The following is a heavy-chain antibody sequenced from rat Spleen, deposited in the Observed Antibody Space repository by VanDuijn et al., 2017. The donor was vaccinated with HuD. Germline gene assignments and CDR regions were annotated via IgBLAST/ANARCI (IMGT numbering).Heavy chain of an antibody. CDR2: ISTGGGDT. D-gene: IGHD1-2*01. CDR3: ARQYSSYSYYYVMDA. Sequence: EVQLVESDGGLVQPGRSLKLSCAASGFTFSDYYMAWVRQAPTKGLEWVASISTGGGDTYYRDSVKGRFTISRDNAKSTLYLQMDSLRSEDTATYYCARQYSSYSYYYVMDAWGQGASVTVSS. J-gene: IGHJ4*01. CDR1: GFTFSDYY. V-gene: IGHV5-25*01.